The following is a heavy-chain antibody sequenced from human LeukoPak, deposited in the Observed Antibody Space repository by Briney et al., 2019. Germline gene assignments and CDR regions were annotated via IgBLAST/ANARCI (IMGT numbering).Heavy chain of an antibody. D-gene: IGHD6-6*01. Sequence: SETLSLTCTVSGGSISSYYWSWIRQPPGKGLEGIGYIYYSGSTNYNPSLTSRVTISVDTSKNQFSLKLSSVTAADTAVYYCARVGIAARPFFDYWGQGTLVTVSS. J-gene: IGHJ4*02. CDR1: GGSISSYY. CDR2: IYYSGST. CDR3: ARVGIAARPFFDY. V-gene: IGHV4-59*01.